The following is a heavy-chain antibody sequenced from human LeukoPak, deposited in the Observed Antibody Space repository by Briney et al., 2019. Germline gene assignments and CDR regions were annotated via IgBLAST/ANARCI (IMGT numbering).Heavy chain of an antibody. CDR3: ARVGKGKSFGEVLKGRMKTNWFDP. J-gene: IGHJ5*02. CDR2: IKQDGSEK. CDR1: GFTFSSYW. D-gene: IGHD3-10*01. Sequence: GGSLRLSCAASGFTFSSYWMSWVRQAPGKGLEWVANIKQDGSEKYYVDSVKGRFTISRDNAKNSLYLQMDSLRAEDTAVYYCARVGKGKSFGEVLKGRMKTNWFDPWGQGTLVTVSS. V-gene: IGHV3-7*01.